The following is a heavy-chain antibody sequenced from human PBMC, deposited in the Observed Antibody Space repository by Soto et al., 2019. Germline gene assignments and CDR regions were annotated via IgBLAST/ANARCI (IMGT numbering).Heavy chain of an antibody. V-gene: IGHV4-38-2*01. Sequence: PSETLSLTCAVSGYSISTGFNWAWIRQPPGKGLEWIGSIYHSGSTYYNLSLKSRVTISSDASKNQISLKLSSVTAADTALYYCALDWGTGFYQLDSWGQGTLVTVS. CDR2: IYHSGST. D-gene: IGHD2-2*01. J-gene: IGHJ4*02. CDR3: ALDWGTGFYQLDS. CDR1: GYSISTGFN.